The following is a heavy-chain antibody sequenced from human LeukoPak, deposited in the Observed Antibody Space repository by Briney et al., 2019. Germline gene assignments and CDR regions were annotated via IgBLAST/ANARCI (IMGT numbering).Heavy chain of an antibody. V-gene: IGHV3-23*01. CDR2: ISPRGGGT. J-gene: IGHJ4*02. D-gene: IGHD7-27*01. Sequence: GGTLRLSCAASGFTFSYYGMNWVRQAPGKGLEWLSGISPRGGGTYYADSVKGRFTISRDDSKSTLALQMNSLRVEDTAVYYCARDLAWGAFDYWGQGTLVSVSS. CDR1: GFTFSYYG. CDR3: ARDLAWGAFDY.